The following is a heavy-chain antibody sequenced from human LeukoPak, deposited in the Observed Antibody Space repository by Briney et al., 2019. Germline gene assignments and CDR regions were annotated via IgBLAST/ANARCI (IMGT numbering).Heavy chain of an antibody. Sequence: GGSLRLSCAASGFTFYNYAMTWVRQAPGKGLEWVSAISGSGGNFYYADSVKGRFTISRDNSKNTLYLQMNSLRAEDTVVYFCARDQHSVVILSRWFDPWGQGTLVTVSS. CDR3: ARDQHSVVILSRWFDP. V-gene: IGHV3-23*01. J-gene: IGHJ5*02. CDR2: ISGSGGNF. D-gene: IGHD3-22*01. CDR1: GFTFYNYA.